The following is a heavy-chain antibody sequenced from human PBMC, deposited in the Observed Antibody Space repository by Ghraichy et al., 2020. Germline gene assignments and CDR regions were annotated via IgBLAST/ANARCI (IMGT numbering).Heavy chain of an antibody. CDR2: MNPNSGNT. CDR3: ARVRGSYTRYFDY. Sequence: ASVKVSCKASGYPFSNYDINWVRQATGQGLEWMGWMNPNSGNTGYAQKFQGRVTMTRNTSISTAYMELSSLRSEDTAVYYCARVRGSYTRYFDYWGQGTLVTVSS. CDR1: GYPFSNYD. J-gene: IGHJ4*02. D-gene: IGHD1-26*01. V-gene: IGHV1-8*01.